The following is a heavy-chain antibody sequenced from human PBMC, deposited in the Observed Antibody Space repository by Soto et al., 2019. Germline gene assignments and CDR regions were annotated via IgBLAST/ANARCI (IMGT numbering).Heavy chain of an antibody. D-gene: IGHD5-12*01. J-gene: IGHJ4*02. V-gene: IGHV4-30-2*01. Sequence: QLQLQESGSGLVMPTQTLSLTCAVSGGSISSGDYSWSWIRQPPGKGLEWIGYIYHSGSTYYNPSLKSRVTISVDRSKNQFSLKLSSVTTADTAVYYCAAGGGLPRYYWGQGTLVTVSS. CDR3: AAGGGLPRYY. CDR1: GGSISSGDYS. CDR2: IYHSGST.